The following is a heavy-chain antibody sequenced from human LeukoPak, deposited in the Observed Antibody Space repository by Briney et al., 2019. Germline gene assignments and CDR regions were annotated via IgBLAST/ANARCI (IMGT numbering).Heavy chain of an antibody. Sequence: PGGSLRLSCAASGFTFSSYPMHWGRQAAGKGLEWVTVISYDGSNRYHADSVKGRFTVSRDNSKNTLYLQMNSLRADDTDVYYCAREYRDSLDYWGQGTLVTGSS. J-gene: IGHJ4*02. CDR2: ISYDGSNR. CDR3: AREYRDSLDY. V-gene: IGHV3-30*01. CDR1: GFTFSSYP. D-gene: IGHD2-2*01.